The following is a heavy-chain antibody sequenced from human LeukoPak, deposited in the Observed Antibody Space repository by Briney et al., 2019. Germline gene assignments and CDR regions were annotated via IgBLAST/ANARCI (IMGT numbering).Heavy chain of an antibody. CDR3: ARDPVPAPFDNWFDP. CDR2: INPNSGGT. Sequence: GASVKVSCKASGYTFTGYYMHWVRQAPGQGLEWMGWINPNSGGTNYAQKFQGRVTMTRDTSISTAYMELSKQRSDDTAVYYCARDPVPAPFDNWFDPWGQGTLVTVSS. D-gene: IGHD2-2*01. CDR1: GYTFTGYY. V-gene: IGHV1-2*02. J-gene: IGHJ5*02.